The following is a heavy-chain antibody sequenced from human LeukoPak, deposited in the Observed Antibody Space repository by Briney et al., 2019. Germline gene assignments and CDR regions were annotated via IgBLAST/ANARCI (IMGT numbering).Heavy chain of an antibody. CDR3: ASTSMDWKSATFYYYYYMDV. J-gene: IGHJ6*03. CDR1: GGTFSSYA. V-gene: IGHV1-69*05. D-gene: IGHD3/OR15-3a*01. Sequence: GSSVKVSCKASGGTFSSYAISWVRQAPRQGLEWMGGIIPIFGTANYAQKFQGRVTITTDESTSTAYMELSSLRSEDTAVYYCASTSMDWKSATFYYYYYMDVWGKGTTVTVSS. CDR2: IIPIFGTA.